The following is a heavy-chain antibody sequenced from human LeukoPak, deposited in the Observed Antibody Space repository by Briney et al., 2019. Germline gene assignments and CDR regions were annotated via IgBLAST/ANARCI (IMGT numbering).Heavy chain of an antibody. V-gene: IGHV3-7*01. CDR2: IKQDGSEK. Sequence: GGSLRLSCAASGFTFSSYWMSWVRQAPGKGLEWVANIKQDGSEKYYVDSVKGRFTIFRDNAKNSLYLQMNSLRAEDTAVYCCARIGDYYDGSSYLPFSFWGQGTLLTVSS. CDR3: ARIGDYYDGSSYLPFSF. CDR1: GFTFSSYW. D-gene: IGHD3-22*01. J-gene: IGHJ4*02.